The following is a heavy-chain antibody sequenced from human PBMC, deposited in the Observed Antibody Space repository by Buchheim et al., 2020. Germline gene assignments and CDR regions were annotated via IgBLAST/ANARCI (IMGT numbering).Heavy chain of an antibody. CDR2: IWYDGSNK. CDR1: GFTFSSYG. Sequence: QVQLVESGGGVVQPGRSLRLSCAASGFTFSSYGMHWVRQAPGKGLEWVAVIWYDGSNKYYADSVKGRFTISRDNSKNTLYLQMNSLRAEDTAVYYCARDFEVVVTAQPPAYWGQGTL. J-gene: IGHJ4*02. CDR3: ARDFEVVVTAQPPAY. D-gene: IGHD2-21*02. V-gene: IGHV3-33*01.